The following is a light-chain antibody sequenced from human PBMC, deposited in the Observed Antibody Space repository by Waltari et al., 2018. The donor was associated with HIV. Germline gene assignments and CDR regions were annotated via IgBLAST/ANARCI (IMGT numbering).Light chain of an antibody. CDR2: EDT. CDR3: QSYDQTIPCV. Sequence: NFVLTQPHSVSESPGKTVTISCARSSGNIANNHVQWYQQSPGSAPTPVIYEDTQRPSAVPDRFSGSIDTSSNSASLTIYELKTEDEADYYCQSYDQTIPCVFGTGTRLTVL. J-gene: IGLJ1*01. CDR1: SGNIANNH. V-gene: IGLV6-57*03.